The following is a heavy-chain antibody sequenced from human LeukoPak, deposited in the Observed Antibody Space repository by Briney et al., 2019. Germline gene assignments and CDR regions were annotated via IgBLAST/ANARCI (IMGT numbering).Heavy chain of an antibody. V-gene: IGHV3-23*01. CDR1: GFTFSSYA. CDR3: AKDSIRGYNASERGDY. J-gene: IGHJ4*02. Sequence: GGSLRLSCAASGFTFSSYAMSWVRQAPGKGLESVSAISGSAPTTYYAGSVKGRFTISRDNSKNTLYLQMNSLRAEDTAVYYCAKDSIRGYNASERGDYWGQGTLVTVSS. D-gene: IGHD5-12*01. CDR2: ISGSAPTT.